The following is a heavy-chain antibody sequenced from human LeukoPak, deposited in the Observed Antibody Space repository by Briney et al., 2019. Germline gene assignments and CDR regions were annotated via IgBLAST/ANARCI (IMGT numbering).Heavy chain of an antibody. CDR3: ASSIVGATPRFDY. CDR1: GGSISSSSYY. J-gene: IGHJ4*02. CDR2: IYYSGST. D-gene: IGHD1-26*01. Sequence: PSETLSLTCTVSGGSISSSSYYWGWIRQPPGKGLEWIGSIYYSGSTYYNPSLKSRVTISVDTSKNQFSLKLSSVTAADTAVYYCASSIVGATPRFDYWGQGTLVTVSS. V-gene: IGHV4-39*07.